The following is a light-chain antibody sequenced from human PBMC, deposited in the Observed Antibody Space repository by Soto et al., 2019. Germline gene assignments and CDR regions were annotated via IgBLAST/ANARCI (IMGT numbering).Light chain of an antibody. CDR2: GAS. CDR3: QQRYNSWT. V-gene: IGKV3D-20*02. J-gene: IGKJ1*01. CDR1: QSVSNNY. Sequence: EIVLTQSPGTLSLSPGDRATLSCRASQSVSNNYLAWYQQKPGQAPRLLIYGASNRATGIPDRFSGSGSGTDFTLTISSLEPEDFAVYYCQQRYNSWTFGQGTKVDI.